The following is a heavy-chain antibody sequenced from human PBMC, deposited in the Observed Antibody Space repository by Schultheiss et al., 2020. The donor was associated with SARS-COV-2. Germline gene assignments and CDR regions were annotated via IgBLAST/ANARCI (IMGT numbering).Heavy chain of an antibody. J-gene: IGHJ6*02. V-gene: IGHV1-69*13. CDR3: ARGGVYGDYSYGMDV. Sequence: SVKVSCKASGGTFSNCTITWVRQAPGQGLEWMGGIIPIFGTANYAQKFHGRVTITADESTSTAYMELSSLRSEDTAVYYCARGGVYGDYSYGMDVWGQGTTVTVSS. D-gene: IGHD4-17*01. CDR1: GGTFSNCT. CDR2: IIPIFGTA.